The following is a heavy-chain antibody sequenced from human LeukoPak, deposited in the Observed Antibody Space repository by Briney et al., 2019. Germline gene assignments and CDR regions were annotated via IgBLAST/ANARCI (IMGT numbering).Heavy chain of an antibody. J-gene: IGHJ4*02. CDR3: ARDDSRTMIVVVIPLDY. CDR2: LSGSGDDT. Sequence: GGSLRLSCAASGFTFSSYAMNWVRQAPGKGLEWVSSLSGSGDDTYYADSVKGRFTISRDNSKNTLYLQMNSLRAEDTAVYYCARDDSRTMIVVVIPLDYWGQGTLVTVSS. D-gene: IGHD3-22*01. CDR1: GFTFSSYA. V-gene: IGHV3-23*01.